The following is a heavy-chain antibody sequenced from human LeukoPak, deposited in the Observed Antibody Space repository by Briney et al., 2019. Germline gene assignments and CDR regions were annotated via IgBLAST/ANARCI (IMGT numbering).Heavy chain of an antibody. V-gene: IGHV3-53*01. Sequence: PGGSLRLSCAASGFTFSSYSINWVRQAPGKGLEWVSVIYSGGSTYYADSVKGRFTISRDNSKNTLYLQMNSLRAEDTAVYYCARDWVFDYWGQGTLVTVSS. CDR3: ARDWVFDY. CDR2: IYSGGST. CDR1: GFTFSSYS. D-gene: IGHD3-16*01. J-gene: IGHJ4*02.